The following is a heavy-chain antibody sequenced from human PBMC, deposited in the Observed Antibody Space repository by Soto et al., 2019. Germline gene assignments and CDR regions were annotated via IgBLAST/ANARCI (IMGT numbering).Heavy chain of an antibody. J-gene: IGHJ5*02. CDR2: IYHSGST. D-gene: IGHD1-1*01. Sequence: SETLSLTYTVSGGSVSSSSDYWSWIRQPPGKGLEWIGYIYHSGSTLYNPSLKSRVTISVDKSKNQFSLKLSSVTAADTAVYYCARDQLEGNWFDPWGQGTLVTVSS. V-gene: IGHV4-30-2*01. CDR3: ARDQLEGNWFDP. CDR1: GGSVSSSSDY.